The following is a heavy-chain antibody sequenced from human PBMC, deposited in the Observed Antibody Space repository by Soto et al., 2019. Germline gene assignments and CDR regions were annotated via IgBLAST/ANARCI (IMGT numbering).Heavy chain of an antibody. D-gene: IGHD3-3*01. V-gene: IGHV4-39*01. J-gene: IGHJ2*01. CDR1: GGSSSSSSYY. CDR3: ARRLLITIFGVVTTNWYFDL. CDR2: IYYSGST. Sequence: KPSETLSLTCTVSGGSSSSSSYYWGWIRQPPGKGLEWIGSIYYSGSTYYNPSLKSRVTISVDTSKNQFSLKLSSVTAADTAVYYCARRLLITIFGVVTTNWYFDLWGRGTLVTVSS.